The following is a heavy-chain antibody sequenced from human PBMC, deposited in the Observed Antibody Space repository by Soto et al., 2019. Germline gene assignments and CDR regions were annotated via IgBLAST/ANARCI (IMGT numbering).Heavy chain of an antibody. CDR2: IYWNDDK. CDR3: ARVVIYFDY. Sequence: QITLKESGPTLVKPTQPLTLTCTFSGFSLSTSGVGVGWIRQPPRKALEWLALIYWNDDKRYSPSLKSRLNITKDTSNNQVVLTMTNMDPVDTATYYCARVVIYFDYWGKGTLVTVSS. D-gene: IGHD3-16*02. J-gene: IGHJ4*02. V-gene: IGHV2-5*01. CDR1: GFSLSTSGVG.